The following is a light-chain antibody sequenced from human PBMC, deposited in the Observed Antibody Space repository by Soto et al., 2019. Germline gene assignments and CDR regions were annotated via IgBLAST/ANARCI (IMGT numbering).Light chain of an antibody. CDR1: SSNIGARYN. J-gene: IGLJ2*01. CDR3: QSYDTSLSGSEV. V-gene: IGLV1-40*01. Sequence: QSVLTQPPSVSGAPGQRVTISRTGSSSNIGARYNVHWYQQLPGRAPKLLIDGNNNRPSGVPDRFSGSKSGTSASLAITGLQAEDEADYYCQSYDTSLSGSEVFGGGTKVTVL. CDR2: GNN.